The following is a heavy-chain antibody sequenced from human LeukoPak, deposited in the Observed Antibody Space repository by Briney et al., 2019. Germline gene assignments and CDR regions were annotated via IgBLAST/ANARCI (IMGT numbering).Heavy chain of an antibody. V-gene: IGHV4-4*07. J-gene: IGHJ4*02. CDR2: IYTSGST. CDR1: GGSITIYY. D-gene: IGHD6-19*01. Sequence: PSETLSLTCTVSGGSITIYYWSWIRQPAGKGLEWIGRIYTSGSTNYNPSLKSRVTMSVDTSKNQFSLKLSSVTAADTAVYYCARERIAVAGTVDYWGQGTLVTVSS. CDR3: ARERIAVAGTVDY.